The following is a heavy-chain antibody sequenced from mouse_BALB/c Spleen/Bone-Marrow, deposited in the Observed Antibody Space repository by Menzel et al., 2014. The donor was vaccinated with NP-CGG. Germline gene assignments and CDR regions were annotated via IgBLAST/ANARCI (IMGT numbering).Heavy chain of an antibody. D-gene: IGHD2-14*01. V-gene: IGHV7-3*02. CDR2: IRNKANGYTT. CDR3: ARDEKVRIYWYLDV. CDR1: GFTFTDYY. J-gene: IGHJ1*01. Sequence: EVQVVESGGGLVQPGGSLRLSCATSGFTFTDYYMSWVRQPPGKALEWLGFIRNKANGYTTEYSASVKGRFTISRDNSQSILYLQMNTLRAEDSATYYCARDEKVRIYWYLDVWGAGTTVTVSS.